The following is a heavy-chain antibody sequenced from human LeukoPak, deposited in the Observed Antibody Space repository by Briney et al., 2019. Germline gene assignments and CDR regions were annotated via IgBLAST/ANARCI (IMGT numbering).Heavy chain of an antibody. CDR3: ARTYHWSAILSDY. Sequence: HEASVKVSCKASGYTFTSYAMHWVRQAPGQRLEWMGWINAGNGNTKSSQKFQGRVTITRDTSASTAYMELSSLRSEDTAVYYCARTYHWSAILSDYWGQGTLVTVSS. CDR1: GYTFTSYA. J-gene: IGHJ4*02. CDR2: INAGNGNT. D-gene: IGHD5-18*01. V-gene: IGHV1-3*01.